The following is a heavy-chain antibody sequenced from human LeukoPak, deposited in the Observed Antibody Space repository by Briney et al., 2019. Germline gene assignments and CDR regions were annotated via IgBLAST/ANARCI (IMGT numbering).Heavy chain of an antibody. Sequence: SQTLSLTCAISGDSVSSNSAAWNWIRQSPSRGLEWLGRTYYRSKWYNDYAVSVKSRITINPDTSKNQFSLQLNSVTPEDTAVYYRARDRSGGGNRRGYYYYYYMDVWGKGTTVTVSS. D-gene: IGHD4-23*01. CDR1: GDSVSSNSAA. CDR2: TYYRSKWYN. V-gene: IGHV6-1*01. J-gene: IGHJ6*03. CDR3: ARDRSGGGNRRGYYYYYYMDV.